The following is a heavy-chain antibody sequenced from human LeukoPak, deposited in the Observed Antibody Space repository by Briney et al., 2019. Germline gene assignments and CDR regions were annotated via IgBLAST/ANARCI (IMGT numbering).Heavy chain of an antibody. V-gene: IGHV3-64*01. Sequence: PGGSLRLSCAASGFTFSSYAMHWVRQAPGKGLEYVSAISSNGGSTYYANSVKGRFTISRDNSKNTLYLQMNSLRAEDTAVYYCAKDPRRGYSYGHAKRTYMDVWGKGTTVTVSS. CDR3: AKDPRRGYSYGHAKRTYMDV. D-gene: IGHD5-18*01. CDR1: GFTFSSYA. J-gene: IGHJ6*03. CDR2: ISSNGGST.